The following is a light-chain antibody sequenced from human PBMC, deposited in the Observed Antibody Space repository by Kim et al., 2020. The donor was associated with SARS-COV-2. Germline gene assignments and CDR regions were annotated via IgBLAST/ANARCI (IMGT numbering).Light chain of an antibody. Sequence: QSALTQPASVSGSPGQSITISCTGTSSDVGGYNLVSWYQQYPGKAPKLMIYEVTKRPSGVSNRFSGSKSGNTASLTISGLQAEDEADYFCCSYARSSTLVFGGGTQLTVL. CDR2: EVT. CDR1: SSDVGGYNL. V-gene: IGLV2-23*02. J-gene: IGLJ3*02. CDR3: CSYARSSTLV.